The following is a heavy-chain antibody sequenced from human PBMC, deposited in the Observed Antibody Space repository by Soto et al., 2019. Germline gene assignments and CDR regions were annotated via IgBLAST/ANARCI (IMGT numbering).Heavy chain of an antibody. J-gene: IGHJ6*02. D-gene: IGHD4-17*01. V-gene: IGHV1-18*01. CDR3: ARMDLYGDYVEQQNSYYYYGMDV. CDR2: ISAYNGNT. Sequence: QVQLVQSGAEVKKPGAPVKVSCKASGYTFTSYGISWVRQAPGQGLEGMGWISAYNGNTNYAQKLQGRVTMTTDTSTSTAYMELRSLRSDDTAVYYCARMDLYGDYVEQQNSYYYYGMDVWGQGTTVTVSS. CDR1: GYTFTSYG.